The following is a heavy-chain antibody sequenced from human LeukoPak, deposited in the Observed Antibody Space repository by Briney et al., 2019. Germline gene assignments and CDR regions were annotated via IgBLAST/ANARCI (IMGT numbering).Heavy chain of an antibody. CDR2: ISAYNGNT. CDR1: GYTFTSYV. V-gene: IGHV1-18*01. D-gene: IGHD3-22*01. J-gene: IGHJ4*02. Sequence: ASVKVSCKASGYTFTSYVISWVRQAPGQGLEWMGWISAYNGNTNYAQKLQGRVTMTTDTSTSTAYMELRSLRSDDTAVYYCARPYYDSSAPPYDYWGQGTLVTVSS. CDR3: ARPYYDSSAPPYDY.